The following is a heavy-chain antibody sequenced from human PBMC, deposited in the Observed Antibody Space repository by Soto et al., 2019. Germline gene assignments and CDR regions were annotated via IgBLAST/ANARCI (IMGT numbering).Heavy chain of an antibody. CDR1: GFTFSSYA. J-gene: IGHJ5*02. V-gene: IGHV3-23*01. CDR2: ISGSGGIT. CDR3: AKSAMVRGGGWFDP. D-gene: IGHD3-10*01. Sequence: EVQLLESGGGLVQPGGSLRLSCAASGFTFSSYAMSWVRQAPGKGLEWVSDISGSGGITYYADSVKGRFTIPRDNSKNTLYLQMNSLRAEDTAVYYCAKSAMVRGGGWFDPWGQGTLVTVSS.